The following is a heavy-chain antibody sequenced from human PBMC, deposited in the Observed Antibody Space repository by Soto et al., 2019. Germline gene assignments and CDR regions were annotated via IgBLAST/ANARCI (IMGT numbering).Heavy chain of an antibody. Sequence: ASVKVSCKTSGFTFRSTAVQWVRQARGQLLEWIGWLVVGTGNTNYAQKFQQRVTISSDRSTNTVSMELSSLTSEDTAVYYCATGAYCSGGSCSDYYYYYYGMDLWGQGTTVTVSS. D-gene: IGHD2-15*01. CDR1: GFTFRSTA. J-gene: IGHJ6*02. V-gene: IGHV1-58*01. CDR3: ATGAYCSGGSCSDYYYYYYGMDL. CDR2: LVVGTGNT.